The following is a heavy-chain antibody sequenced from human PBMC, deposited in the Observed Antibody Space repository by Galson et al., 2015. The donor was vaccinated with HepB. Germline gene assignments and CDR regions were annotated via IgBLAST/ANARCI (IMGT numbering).Heavy chain of an antibody. D-gene: IGHD2-21*02. CDR1: GGTFSSYT. Sequence: SVKVSCKASGGTFSSYTISWVRQAPGQGLEWMGRIIPILGIANYAQKFQGRVTITADKSTSTAYMELSSLRSEDTAVYYCALAYCGGDCYYIDYWGQGTLVTVSS. J-gene: IGHJ4*02. CDR3: ALAYCGGDCYYIDY. CDR2: IIPILGIA. V-gene: IGHV1-69*02.